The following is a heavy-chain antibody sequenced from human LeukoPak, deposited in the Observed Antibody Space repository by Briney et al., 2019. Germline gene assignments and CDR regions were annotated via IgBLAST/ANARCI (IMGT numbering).Heavy chain of an antibody. Sequence: GGSLRLSCTVSGFTFSSFSMNWVRQAPGKGLEWVSSISSSSSYIYYADSVKGRFTISRDNAKNSLYLQMNSLRADDTAVYYCARDVQVATIYPLDYWGQGTLVTVSS. CDR2: ISSSSSYI. CDR1: GFTFSSFS. V-gene: IGHV3-21*01. J-gene: IGHJ4*02. CDR3: ARDVQVATIYPLDY. D-gene: IGHD5-12*01.